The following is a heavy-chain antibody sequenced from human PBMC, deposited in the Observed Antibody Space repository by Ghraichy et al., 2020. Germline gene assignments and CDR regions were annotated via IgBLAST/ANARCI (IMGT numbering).Heavy chain of an antibody. J-gene: IGHJ6*02. D-gene: IGHD3-3*01. V-gene: IGHV4-59*01. CDR3: ARDRAVFGPGGMDV. Sequence: SETLSLTCTASGGSINNYYWSWIRQLPGKGLEWIGFIYYSGGANYNPSLKSRATISVDASMTQFSLRLSSVTAADTAVYYCARDRAVFGPGGMDVWGQGTTATVSS. CDR2: IYYSGGA. CDR1: GGSINNYY.